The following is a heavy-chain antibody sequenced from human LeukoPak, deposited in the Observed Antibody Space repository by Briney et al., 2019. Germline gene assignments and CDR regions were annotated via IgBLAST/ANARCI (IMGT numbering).Heavy chain of an antibody. CDR1: GFTISTYW. Sequence: TGGSLTLSCAASGFTISTYWMHWVGQAAGEGLVWLARVDHDGSGTNYANSVKGRFTISRDNAKNTVYLEMNSLRAEDTAVYYCATDLGWGQGTLVTVSS. CDR2: VDHDGSGT. V-gene: IGHV3-74*01. J-gene: IGHJ4*02. CDR3: ATDLG. D-gene: IGHD7-27*01.